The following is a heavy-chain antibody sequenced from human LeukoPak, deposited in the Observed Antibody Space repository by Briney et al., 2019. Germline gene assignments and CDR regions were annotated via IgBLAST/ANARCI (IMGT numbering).Heavy chain of an antibody. CDR2: IYSGDNT. D-gene: IGHD6-13*01. V-gene: IGHV3-53*01. CDR3: ARVSAQQLSGDFDY. CDR1: GFIVSSNY. J-gene: IGHJ4*02. Sequence: PGGSLRLSCAASGFIVSSNYMSWVRQAPGKGLEWVSVIYSGDNTYYADSVKGRFTISRDNSKNTLYLQMNSLRGEDMAVYYCARVSAQQLSGDFDYWGQETLVTVSS.